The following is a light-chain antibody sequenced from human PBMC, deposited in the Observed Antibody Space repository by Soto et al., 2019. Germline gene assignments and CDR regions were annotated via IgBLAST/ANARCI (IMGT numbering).Light chain of an antibody. CDR2: EVV. CDR3: CSYTRSITRV. J-gene: IGLJ2*01. CDR1: SSDIGGYNY. Sequence: QSALTQPASVSGSPGQSITISCTGTSSDIGGYNYVSWYQQHPGKAPKLMIYEVVNRPSGVSNRFSGSKSGNTASLTISGLQAADEADYYCCSYTRSITRVFGGGTKLTVL. V-gene: IGLV2-14*01.